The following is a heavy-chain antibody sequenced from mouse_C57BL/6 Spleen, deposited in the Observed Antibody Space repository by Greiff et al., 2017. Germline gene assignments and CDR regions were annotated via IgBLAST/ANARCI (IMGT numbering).Heavy chain of an antibody. J-gene: IGHJ1*03. V-gene: IGHV1-64*01. CDR2: IHPNSGST. CDR1: GYTFTSYW. CDR3: ARESGYYPDFDV. Sequence: QVQLQQPGAELVKPGASVKLSCKASGYTFTSYWMHWVKQRPGQGLEWIGMIHPNSGSTNYNEKFKSKATLTVDKSSSTAYMQLSSLTSEDSAVYYCARESGYYPDFDVWGTGTTVTVSS. D-gene: IGHD2-3*01.